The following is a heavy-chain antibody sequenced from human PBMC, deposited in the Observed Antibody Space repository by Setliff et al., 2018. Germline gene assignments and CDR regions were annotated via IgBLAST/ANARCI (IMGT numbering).Heavy chain of an antibody. CDR1: GGSVGSGNFY. D-gene: IGHD1-26*01. J-gene: IGHJ4*02. V-gene: IGHV4-61*02. CDR3: ARDNTIVGATDY. CDR2: LHTSGTT. Sequence: PSETLSLTCTVSGGSVGSGNFYWSWIRQPAGEGLEWIGRLHTSGTTVYNPSPKGRVTISADTSTNHFSLKLTSVTAADTAVYYCARDNTIVGATDYWGQGALVTVSS.